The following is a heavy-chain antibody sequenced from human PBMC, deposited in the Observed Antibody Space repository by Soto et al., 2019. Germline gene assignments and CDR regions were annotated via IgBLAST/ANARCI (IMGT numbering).Heavy chain of an antibody. CDR2: IIPILGTA. CDR3: ARAVNGCSGGSCYSHYYYYYGMDV. J-gene: IGHJ6*02. D-gene: IGHD2-15*01. V-gene: IGHV1-69*01. CDR1: GGTFSSYA. Sequence: QVQLVQSGAEVKKPGSSVKVSCKASGGTFSSYAISWVRQAPGQGLEWMGGIIPILGTANYAQKFQGRVTSTTDESTSKAYMELSSVSSEDTAVYYCARAVNGCSGGSCYSHYYYYYGMDVWGQGTTVTVSS.